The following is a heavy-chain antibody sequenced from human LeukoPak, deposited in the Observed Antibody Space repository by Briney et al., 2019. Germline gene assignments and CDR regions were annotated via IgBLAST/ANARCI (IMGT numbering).Heavy chain of an antibody. J-gene: IGHJ4*02. CDR1: GGSISSYY. CDR3: ARNSHYYGSGVDY. V-gene: IGHV4-59*01. CDR2: IYYSGST. Sequence: TTSETLSLTCTVSGGSISSYYWSWIRQPPGKGLEWIGYIYYSGSTNYNPSLKSRVTISVDTSKNQFSLKLSSVTAADTAVYYCARNSHYYGSGVDYWGQGTLVTVSS. D-gene: IGHD3-10*01.